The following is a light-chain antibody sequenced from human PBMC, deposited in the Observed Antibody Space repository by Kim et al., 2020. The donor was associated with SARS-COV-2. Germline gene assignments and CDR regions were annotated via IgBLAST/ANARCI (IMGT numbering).Light chain of an antibody. CDR3: QQRSNWPPWT. CDR1: QSISTY. CDR2: DAS. J-gene: IGKJ1*01. Sequence: EIVLTQSPATLSLSPGERATLSCRASQSISTYLAWYQQKPGQAPRLLIYDASIRATGIPARFSGSGSGTDFTLTISSLEPEDFAIYYCQQRSNWPPWTFGQGTKLDIK. V-gene: IGKV3-11*01.